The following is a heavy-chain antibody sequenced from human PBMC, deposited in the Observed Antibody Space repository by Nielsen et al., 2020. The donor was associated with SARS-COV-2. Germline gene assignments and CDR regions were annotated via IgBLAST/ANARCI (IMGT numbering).Heavy chain of an antibody. CDR2: INHSGST. J-gene: IGHJ5*02. Sequence: WIRQPPGKGLEWIGEINHSGSTNYNPSLKSRVTISVDTSKNQFSLKLSSVTAADTAVYYCARGGAYYDFWSGYSNWFDPWGQGTLVTVSS. V-gene: IGHV4-34*01. CDR3: ARGGAYYDFWSGYSNWFDP. D-gene: IGHD3-3*01.